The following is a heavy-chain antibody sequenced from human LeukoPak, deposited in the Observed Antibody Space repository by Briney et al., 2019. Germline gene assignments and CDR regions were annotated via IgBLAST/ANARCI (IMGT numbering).Heavy chain of an antibody. CDR3: ARRGMPNEKDAFDM. V-gene: IGHV3-23*01. Sequence: PGGSLRLSCAASGFTFSSYAMNWVRQAPRKGLEWVSGISDSGGSTYYADSVKGRFTISRDSSKNTLYLQMNSLRAEDSAVYYCARRGMPNEKDAFDMWGQGTMVTVSS. J-gene: IGHJ3*02. D-gene: IGHD3-16*01. CDR1: GFTFSSYA. CDR2: ISDSGGST.